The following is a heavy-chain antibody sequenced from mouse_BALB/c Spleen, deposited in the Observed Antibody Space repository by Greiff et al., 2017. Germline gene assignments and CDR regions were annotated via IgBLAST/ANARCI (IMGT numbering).Heavy chain of an antibody. J-gene: IGHJ3*01. CDR2: ISYDGSN. Sequence: VQLKQSGPGLVKPSQSLSLTCSVTGYSITSGYYWNWIRQFPGNKLEWMGYISYDGSNNYNPSLKNRISITRDTSKNQFFLKLNSVTTEDTATYYCASLDPWFAYWGQGTLVTVSA. CDR3: ASLDPWFAY. CDR1: GYSITSGYY. V-gene: IGHV3-6*02.